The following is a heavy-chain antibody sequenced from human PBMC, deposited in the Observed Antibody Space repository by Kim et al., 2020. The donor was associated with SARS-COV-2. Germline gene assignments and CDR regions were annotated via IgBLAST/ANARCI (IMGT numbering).Heavy chain of an antibody. CDR3: AKEKFSATFYYNAMDG. CDR1: GFTFSSFG. CDR2: ISYDGSNK. V-gene: IGHV3-30*18. Sequence: GGSLRLSCAASGFTFSSFGMHWVRQAPGKGLEWVAAISYDGSNKYYADSVKGRFTISRDNSKNTMYLQMNSLRAEDTAVYYCAKEKFSATFYYNAMDGWGQGATVTVSS. J-gene: IGHJ6*02. D-gene: IGHD2-15*01.